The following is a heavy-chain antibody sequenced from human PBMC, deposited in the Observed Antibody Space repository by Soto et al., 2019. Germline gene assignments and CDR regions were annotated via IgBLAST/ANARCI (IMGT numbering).Heavy chain of an antibody. D-gene: IGHD3-10*01. Sequence: PSETLALTCTFSGGSISSYYWSWIRQPPGKGLEWIGYIYYSGSTNYNPSLKSRVTISVDTSKNQFSLKLSSVTAADTAVYYCARDHITMVRGVIGYYYMDVWGKGTTVRVSS. CDR1: GGSISSYY. J-gene: IGHJ6*03. CDR3: ARDHITMVRGVIGYYYMDV. V-gene: IGHV4-59*01. CDR2: IYYSGST.